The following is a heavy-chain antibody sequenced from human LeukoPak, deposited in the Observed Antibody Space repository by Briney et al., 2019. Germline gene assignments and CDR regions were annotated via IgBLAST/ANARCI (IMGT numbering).Heavy chain of an antibody. CDR3: ASYDFWSGYLMNNWFDP. Sequence: PGGSLRLSCAASGFTFSSYSMNWVRQAPGKGLEWVSYISSSSSTIYYADSVKGRFTISRDNAKNSLYLQMNSLRAEDTAVYYCASYDFWSGYLMNNWFDPWGQGTLVTVSS. D-gene: IGHD3-3*01. CDR2: ISSSSSTI. V-gene: IGHV3-48*01. J-gene: IGHJ5*02. CDR1: GFTFSSYS.